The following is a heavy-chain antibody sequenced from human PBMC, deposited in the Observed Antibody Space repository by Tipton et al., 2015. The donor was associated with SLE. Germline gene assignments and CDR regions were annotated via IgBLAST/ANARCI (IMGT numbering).Heavy chain of an antibody. Sequence: VQLVQSGAEVKKPGESLRISCQGFGYRFSTYWIAWVRQMPGKGLEWMGITYPGESRTTYSPSFEGQVIISADKSIDTAYLQWSSLRASDTAIYYCARPKYSTSWYPFDYWGQGTLVTV. D-gene: IGHD6-19*01. CDR3: ARPKYSTSWYPFDY. J-gene: IGHJ4*02. CDR1: GYRFSTYW. V-gene: IGHV5-51*03. CDR2: TYPGESRT.